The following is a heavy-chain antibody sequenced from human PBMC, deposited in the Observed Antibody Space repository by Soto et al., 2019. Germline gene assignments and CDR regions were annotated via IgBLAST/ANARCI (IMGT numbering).Heavy chain of an antibody. CDR2: INHSGST. CDR1: GGSFSGYY. Sequence: SETLSLTCAVYGGSFSGYYWSWIRQPPGKGLEWIGEINHSGSTNYNPSLKSRVTISVDTSKNQFSLKLSSVTAADPAVYYCARGRAEGYGSGISRYFDYWGQGTLVTVSS. D-gene: IGHD3-10*01. V-gene: IGHV4-34*01. J-gene: IGHJ4*02. CDR3: ARGRAEGYGSGISRYFDY.